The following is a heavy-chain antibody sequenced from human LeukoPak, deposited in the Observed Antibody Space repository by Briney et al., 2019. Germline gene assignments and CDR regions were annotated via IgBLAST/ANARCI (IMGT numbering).Heavy chain of an antibody. CDR3: ARTVVVPDY. D-gene: IGHD3-22*01. V-gene: IGHV3-33*01. CDR2: MWFDGGTK. CDR1: GFTFRSYG. J-gene: IGHJ4*02. Sequence: GGSLRLSCAASGFTFRSYGMHWVRQAPGKGLEWVALMWFDGGTKYYADSVKGRFTISRDNSKNTLYLRMNSLRAEDTAVYYCARTVVVPDYWGQGTLVTVSS.